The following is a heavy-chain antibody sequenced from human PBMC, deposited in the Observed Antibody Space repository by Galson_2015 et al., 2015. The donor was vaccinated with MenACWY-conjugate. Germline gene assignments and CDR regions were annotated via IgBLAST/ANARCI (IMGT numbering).Heavy chain of an antibody. CDR1: GYTFTSYG. Sequence: SVKVSCKASGYTFTSYGISWVRQAPGQGLEWMGWISAYNGNTNYAQKLQGRVTMTTDTSTRIAYMELRSLRSDDTAVYYCARGYRRVTLRSLNYFDYWGQRTLVTVSS. CDR3: ARGYRRVTLRSLNYFDY. V-gene: IGHV1-18*01. J-gene: IGHJ4*02. CDR2: ISAYNGNT. D-gene: IGHD3-16*02.